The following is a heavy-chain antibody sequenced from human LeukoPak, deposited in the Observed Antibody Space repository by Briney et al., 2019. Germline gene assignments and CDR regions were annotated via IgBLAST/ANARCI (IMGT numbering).Heavy chain of an antibody. V-gene: IGHV3-23*01. CDR2: ISGSGGGT. J-gene: IGHJ4*02. D-gene: IGHD2-2*01. CDR1: GFTFSSYA. Sequence: GGSLRLSCAASGFTFSSYAMSWVRQAPGKGLEWVSAISGSGGGTYYADSVKGRFTISRDNSKNTLYLQMNSLRAEDTAVYYCAKFPLGVVVPAAIHFDYWGQGTLVTVSS. CDR3: AKFPLGVVVPAAIHFDY.